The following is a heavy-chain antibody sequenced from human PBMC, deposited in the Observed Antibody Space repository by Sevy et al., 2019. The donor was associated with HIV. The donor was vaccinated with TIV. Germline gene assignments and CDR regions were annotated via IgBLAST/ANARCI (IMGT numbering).Heavy chain of an antibody. D-gene: IGHD7-27*01. CDR2: ISKSGSTA. J-gene: IGHJ4*02. Sequence: GGSLRLSCAASGFTFSHHNMNWVRQAPGKGLEWISYISKSGSTAYFADSVRGRFTISSDNAKNSLFLEMHSLTDEETAVYYCAREENRELGTIPLDSWGRGIQVTVSS. V-gene: IGHV3-48*02. CDR1: GFTFSHHN. CDR3: AREENRELGTIPLDS.